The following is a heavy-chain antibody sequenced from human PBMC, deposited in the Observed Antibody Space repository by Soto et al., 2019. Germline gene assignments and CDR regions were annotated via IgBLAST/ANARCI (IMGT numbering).Heavy chain of an antibody. Sequence: SETLSLTCTVSGGSISSYYWSWIRQPPGKGLEWIGYIYYSGSTNYNPSLKSRVTISVDTSKNQFSLKLSSVTAADTAVYYCARCYDILTGSPFDYWGQGTLVTVSS. J-gene: IGHJ4*02. CDR3: ARCYDILTGSPFDY. CDR1: GGSISSYY. D-gene: IGHD3-9*01. CDR2: IYYSGST. V-gene: IGHV4-59*01.